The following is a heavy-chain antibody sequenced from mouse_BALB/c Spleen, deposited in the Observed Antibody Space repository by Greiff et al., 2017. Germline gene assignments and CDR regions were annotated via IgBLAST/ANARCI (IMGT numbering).Heavy chain of an antibody. D-gene: IGHD1-1*01. Sequence: DVHLVESGGGLVQPGGSRKLSCAASGFTFSSFGMHWVRQAPEKGLEWVAYISSGSSTIYYADTVKGRFTISRDNPKNTLFLQMTSLRSEDTAMYYCARSTLPLRDDAMDYWGQGTSVTVSS. CDR3: ARSTLPLRDDAMDY. CDR1: GFTFSSFG. J-gene: IGHJ4*01. CDR2: ISSGSSTI. V-gene: IGHV5-17*02.